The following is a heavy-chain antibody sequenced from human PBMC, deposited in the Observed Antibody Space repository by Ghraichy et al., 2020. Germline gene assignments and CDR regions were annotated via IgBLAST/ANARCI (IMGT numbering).Heavy chain of an antibody. CDR1: GGSFSGYY. CDR3: ARSNRITIFGVVIIPMGDWFDP. CDR2: INHSGST. D-gene: IGHD3-3*01. V-gene: IGHV4-34*01. J-gene: IGHJ5*02. Sequence: SETLSLTCAVYGGSFSGYYWSWIRQPPGKGLEWIGEINHSGSTNYNPSLKSRVTISVDTSKNQFSLKLSSVTAADTAVYYCARSNRITIFGVVIIPMGDWFDPWGQGTLVTVSS.